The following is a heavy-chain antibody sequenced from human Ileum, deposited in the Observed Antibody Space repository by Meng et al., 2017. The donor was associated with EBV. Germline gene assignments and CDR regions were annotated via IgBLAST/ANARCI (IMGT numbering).Heavy chain of an antibody. CDR1: GFTFSNAW. J-gene: IGHJ4*02. D-gene: IGHD2-15*01. CDR2: IKSTTDGGTT. CDR3: EGWRY. V-gene: IGHV3-15*01. Sequence: VELVASGGGLVKLGGSRRLSCAASGFTFSNAWMTWVRQAPGKGLEWVGRIKSTTDGGTTDYAAPVKGRFTISRDDSKNTLFLQMDSLKTEDTAVYYCEGWRYWGQGTLVTVSS.